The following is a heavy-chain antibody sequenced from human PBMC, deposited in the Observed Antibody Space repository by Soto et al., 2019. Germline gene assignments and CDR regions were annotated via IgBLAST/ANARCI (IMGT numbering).Heavy chain of an antibody. CDR1: GFTFSSYG. CDR2: ISYDGSNK. Sequence: GGSLRLSCAASGFTFSSYGMHWVRQAPGKGLEWVAVISYDGSNKYYADSVKGRFTISRDNSKNTLYLQMNSLRAEDTAVYYCAKEGGVADFSTHYYMDVWGKGTTVTVSS. CDR3: AKEGGVADFSTHYYMDV. V-gene: IGHV3-30*18. D-gene: IGHD2-15*01. J-gene: IGHJ6*03.